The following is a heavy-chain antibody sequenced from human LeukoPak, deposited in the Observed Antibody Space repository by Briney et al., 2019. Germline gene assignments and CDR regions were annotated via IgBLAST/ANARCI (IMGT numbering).Heavy chain of an antibody. J-gene: IGHJ6*03. D-gene: IGHD3-22*01. CDR1: GGSFSGYY. V-gene: IGHV4-59*10. CDR3: ARYAYYYDSSGGYYMDV. Sequence: SETLSLTCAVYGGSFSGYYWSWIRQPAGKGLEWIGRIYTSGSTNYNPSLKSRVTISVDTSKNQFSLKLSSVTAADTAVYYCARYAYYYDSSGGYYMDVWGKGTTVTISS. CDR2: IYTSGST.